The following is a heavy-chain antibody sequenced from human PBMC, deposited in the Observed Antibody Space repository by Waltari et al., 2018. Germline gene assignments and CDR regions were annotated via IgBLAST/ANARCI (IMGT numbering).Heavy chain of an antibody. CDR1: GGAVSSEA. Sequence: QVQLVRSGAEVKKPGSSVKVYCKAAGGAVSSEAIRWGRQAPGQGLEWMGRIIPILGIANYAQKFQGRVTITADESTSTAYMELSSLRSEDTAVYYCARDKGSGSYYAYYFDYWGQGTLVTVSS. J-gene: IGHJ4*02. CDR2: IIPILGIA. CDR3: ARDKGSGSYYAYYFDY. D-gene: IGHD1-26*01. V-gene: IGHV1-69*04.